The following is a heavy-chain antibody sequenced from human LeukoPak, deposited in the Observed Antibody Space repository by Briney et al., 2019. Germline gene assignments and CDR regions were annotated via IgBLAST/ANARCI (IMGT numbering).Heavy chain of an antibody. J-gene: IGHJ6*02. CDR1: GFTFTSSA. D-gene: IGHD2-2*01. CDR2: IVVGSGNT. V-gene: IGHV1-58*02. Sequence: SVKVSCKASGFTFTSSAMQWVRQARGQRLEWIGWIVVGSGNTNYAQKFQERVTITRDMSTSTAYMELSSLRSEDTAVYYCAADCSSTSCPYYGMDVWGQGTTVTVSS. CDR3: AADCSSTSCPYYGMDV.